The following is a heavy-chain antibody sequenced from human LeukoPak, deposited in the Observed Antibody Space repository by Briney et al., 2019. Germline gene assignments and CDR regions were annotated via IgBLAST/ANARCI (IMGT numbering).Heavy chain of an antibody. D-gene: IGHD2-15*01. CDR1: GGSISSSSYY. Sequence: SETLSLTCTVSGGSISSSSYYWGWIRQPPGKGLEWIGSIYYSGSTYYNPSLKSRVTISVDTSKNQFSLKLSSVTAADTAVYYCARDRGYCSGGSCYSDFDYWGQGTLVTVSS. CDR3: ARDRGYCSGGSCYSDFDY. CDR2: IYYSGST. J-gene: IGHJ4*02. V-gene: IGHV4-39*07.